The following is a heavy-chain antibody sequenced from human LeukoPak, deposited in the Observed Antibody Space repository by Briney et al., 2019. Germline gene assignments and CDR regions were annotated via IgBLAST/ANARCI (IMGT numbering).Heavy chain of an antibody. D-gene: IGHD6-13*01. Sequence: SGTLSLTCTVSGGSIISTTYYWGWIRQPPGKGLEWIGSIYYSGSTYYSPSLKSRLTISVDTSKNQFSLKLSSVTAADTAVYYCARGLSAAVDYWGQGTLVTVSS. CDR1: GGSIISTTYY. V-gene: IGHV4-39*01. CDR2: IYYSGST. CDR3: ARGLSAAVDY. J-gene: IGHJ4*02.